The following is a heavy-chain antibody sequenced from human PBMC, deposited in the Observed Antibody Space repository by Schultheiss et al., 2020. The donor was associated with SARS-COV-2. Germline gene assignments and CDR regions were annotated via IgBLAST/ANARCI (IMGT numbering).Heavy chain of an antibody. Sequence: GGSLRLSCAASGFTFSNSDMNWVRQAPGKGLEWVSGVSWNGSRTHYADSVKGRFIISRDNSRNFLYQQMNSLRPEDMAVYYCARAYRDSGGYQSNYYYYGMDVWGQGTTVTVSS. V-gene: IGHV3-19*01. CDR1: GFTFSNSD. J-gene: IGHJ6*02. CDR3: ARAYRDSGGYQSNYYYYGMDV. D-gene: IGHD1-26*01. CDR2: VSWNGSRT.